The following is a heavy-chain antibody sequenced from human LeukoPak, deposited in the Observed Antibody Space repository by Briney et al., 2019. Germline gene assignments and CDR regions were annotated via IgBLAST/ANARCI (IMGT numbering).Heavy chain of an antibody. J-gene: IGHJ4*02. V-gene: IGHV3-15*01. D-gene: IGHD3-22*01. Sequence: GGSLRLSCAASGFVFSNAWMTWVRQAPGKGLEWVGRIKSKTDGGTTDYAAPVKGRFTISRDDSKNTLYLQMNSLKTEDTAVYYCTTDRYYYDSSGYHYYFDYWGQGTLVTVSS. CDR1: GFVFSNAW. CDR3: TTDRYYYDSSGYHYYFDY. CDR2: IKSKTDGGTT.